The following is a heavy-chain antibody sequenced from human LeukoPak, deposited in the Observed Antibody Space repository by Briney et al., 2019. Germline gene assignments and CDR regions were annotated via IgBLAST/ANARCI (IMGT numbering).Heavy chain of an antibody. D-gene: IGHD3-22*01. CDR1: GYTFTGYY. Sequence: GASVKVSCKASGYTFTGYYMHWVRQAPGQGLEWMGWINPNSGGTNYAQKFQGRVTMTRDTSISTAYMELSRLRSDDTAVYYCARSLDSSGYYYVSILVYWGQGTLVTVSS. CDR3: ARSLDSSGYYYVSILVY. CDR2: INPNSGGT. V-gene: IGHV1-2*02. J-gene: IGHJ4*02.